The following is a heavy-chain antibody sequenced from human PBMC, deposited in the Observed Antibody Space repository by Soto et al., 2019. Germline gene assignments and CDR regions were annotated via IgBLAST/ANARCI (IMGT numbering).Heavy chain of an antibody. CDR1: GGSISSYY. J-gene: IGHJ6*02. Sequence: PSETLSLTCTVSGGSISSYYWSWIRQPPGKGLEWIGYIYYSGSTNYNPSLKSRVTISVDTSKNQFSLKLSSVTAADTAVYYCARSSSWYDYYYYCGMDVWGQGTTVTVSS. V-gene: IGHV4-59*01. CDR2: IYYSGST. CDR3: ARSSSWYDYYYYCGMDV. D-gene: IGHD6-13*01.